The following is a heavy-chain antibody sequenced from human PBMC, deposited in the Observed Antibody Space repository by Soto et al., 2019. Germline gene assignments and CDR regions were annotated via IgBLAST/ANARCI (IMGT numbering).Heavy chain of an antibody. V-gene: IGHV1-8*01. CDR1: GYTFTSYD. D-gene: IGHD5-18*01. J-gene: IGHJ6*02. Sequence: ASVKVSCKASGYTFTSYDINWVRQATGQGLEWMGWMNPNSGNTGYAQKFQGRVTMTRNTSISTAYMELSSLRSEDTAVYYCARVEGIHHPRYYYYGMDVWGQGTTVTVSS. CDR3: ARVEGIHHPRYYYYGMDV. CDR2: MNPNSGNT.